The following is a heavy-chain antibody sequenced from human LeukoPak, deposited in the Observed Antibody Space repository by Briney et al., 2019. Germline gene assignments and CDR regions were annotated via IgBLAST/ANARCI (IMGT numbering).Heavy chain of an antibody. V-gene: IGHV3-7*03. CDR1: GFTFSSYW. Sequence: HLGGSLRLSCAASGFTFSSYWMSWVRQAPGKGLEWVANIRQDGSEKYYVDSVKGRFTISRDNAKNSLYLQMNSLRAEDTAVYYCARAETTVTTNGGNYYYGMDVWGKGTTVTVSS. CDR3: ARAETTVTTNGGNYYYGMDV. J-gene: IGHJ6*04. D-gene: IGHD4-17*01. CDR2: IRQDGSEK.